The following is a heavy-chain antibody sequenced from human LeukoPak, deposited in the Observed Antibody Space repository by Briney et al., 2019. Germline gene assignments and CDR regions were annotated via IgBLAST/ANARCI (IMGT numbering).Heavy chain of an antibody. CDR1: GFTFSSYA. J-gene: IGHJ1*01. CDR3: ARQVAVFGELSLLH. V-gene: IGHV3-30-3*01. CDR2: ISKDENNK. Sequence: PGRSLRLSCAASGFTFSSYAMHWVRQAPGKGLEWVAVISKDENNKYYADSVKGRFTISRDNSKNTLYLQMNSLRVEDTAVYYCARQVAVFGELSLLHWGQGTLVTVSS. D-gene: IGHD3-10*01.